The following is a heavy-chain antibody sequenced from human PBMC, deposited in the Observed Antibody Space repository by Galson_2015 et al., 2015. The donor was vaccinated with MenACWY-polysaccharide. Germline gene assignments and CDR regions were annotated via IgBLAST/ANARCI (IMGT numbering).Heavy chain of an antibody. V-gene: IGHV3-11*01. CDR1: GFSLGAWY. J-gene: IGHJ6*02. CDR3: ARGHYGLDV. Sequence: SLRPSCAASGFSLGAWYMSWIRQAPGKGLEWLSYISKSGDSIYYGDSVKGRFAISRDNAKNSVYLQLNSLEVEDTAIYYCARGHYGLDVWGQGTTVTVSS. CDR2: ISKSGDSI.